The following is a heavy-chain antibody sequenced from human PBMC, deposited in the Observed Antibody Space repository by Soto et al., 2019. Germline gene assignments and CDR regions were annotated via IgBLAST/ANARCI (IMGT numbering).Heavy chain of an antibody. CDR3: ARGDGYNYVSWFDP. CDR2: IIPIFGTA. V-gene: IGHV1-69*13. Sequence: ASVKVSCKASGGTFSSYAISWVRQAPGQGLEWMGGIIPIFGTASYAQKFQGRVTITADESTSTAYMELSSLRSEDTAVYYCARGDGYNYVSWFDPWGQGTLVTVS. J-gene: IGHJ5*02. CDR1: GGTFSSYA. D-gene: IGHD5-12*01.